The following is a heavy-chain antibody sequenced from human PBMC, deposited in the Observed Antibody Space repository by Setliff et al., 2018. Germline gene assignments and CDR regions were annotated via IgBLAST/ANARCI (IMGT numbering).Heavy chain of an antibody. J-gene: IGHJ6*03. D-gene: IGHD2-15*01. CDR3: AKESGAHYFYYYYMGV. CDR2: IWFDGRKT. V-gene: IGHV3-33*06. CDR1: GFSFSTYT. Sequence: GGSLRLSCVASGFSFSTYTVHWVRQAPGKGPEWVAVIWFDGRKTQYGDSVKGRFTVSRDNSKNTLYLQMNSLRAEDTAVYFCAKESGAHYFYYYYMGVWGKGTTVTVSS.